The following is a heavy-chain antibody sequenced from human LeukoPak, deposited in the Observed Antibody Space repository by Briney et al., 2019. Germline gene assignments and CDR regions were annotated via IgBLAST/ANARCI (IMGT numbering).Heavy chain of an antibody. CDR3: ASQYYGSDEEDWFDP. CDR1: GYTFTGYY. CDR2: INPNSGGS. J-gene: IGHJ5*02. V-gene: IGHV1-2*02. D-gene: IGHD2/OR15-2a*01. Sequence: GASVKVSCKASGYTFTGYYMHWVRQAPGQGLEWMGLINPNSGGSNYAQMFQGRVSMTRDTDISKDYLELSRMSSNDTAVYYCASQYYGSDEEDWFDPWGQGTLVNVSS.